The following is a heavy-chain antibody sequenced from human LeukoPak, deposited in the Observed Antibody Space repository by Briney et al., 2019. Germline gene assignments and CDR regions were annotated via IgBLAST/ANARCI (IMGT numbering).Heavy chain of an antibody. D-gene: IGHD5-24*01. CDR2: ISYDGSNK. V-gene: IGHV3-30*19. Sequence: GGSLRLSCAASGFMFSEYGMHWVRQAPGKGLEWVAVISYDGSNKYYADSVKGRFTISRDNSKNTLYLQMNSLRAEDTAVYYCARVRAIFVDGYNPGIFDYWGQGTLVTVSS. CDR1: GFMFSEYG. CDR3: ARVRAIFVDGYNPGIFDY. J-gene: IGHJ4*02.